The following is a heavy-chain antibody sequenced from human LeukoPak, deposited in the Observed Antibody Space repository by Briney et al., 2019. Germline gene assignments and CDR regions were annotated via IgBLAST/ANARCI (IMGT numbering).Heavy chain of an antibody. Sequence: PGGSLRLSCAASGFTFSSYAMHWVRQAPGKGLEWVAVISYDGSNKYYADSVKGRFTISRDNSKNTLYLQMNSLRAEDTAVYYCARDYVTTWAFDIWGQGTMVTASS. CDR3: ARDYVTTWAFDI. J-gene: IGHJ3*02. D-gene: IGHD4-11*01. CDR1: GFTFSSYA. V-gene: IGHV3-30-3*01. CDR2: ISYDGSNK.